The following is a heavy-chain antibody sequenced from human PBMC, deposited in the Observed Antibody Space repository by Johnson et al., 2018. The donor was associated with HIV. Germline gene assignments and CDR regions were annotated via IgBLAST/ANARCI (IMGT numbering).Heavy chain of an antibody. CDR3: ARARDWNYGDI. Sequence: QVQLVESGGGVVQPGRSLRLSCAASGFSFSSYAMHWVRQAPGKGLEWVAVVSYDGSERYYADSVKGRFTISRDSSKNTLYLQMNSLRAEDTAVYYCARARDWNYGDIWGQGTMVTVSS. D-gene: IGHD1-7*01. V-gene: IGHV3-30*14. J-gene: IGHJ3*02. CDR2: VSYDGSER. CDR1: GFSFSSYA.